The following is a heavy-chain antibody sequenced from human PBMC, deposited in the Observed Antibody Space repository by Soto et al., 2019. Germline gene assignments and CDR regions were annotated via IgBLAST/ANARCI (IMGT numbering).Heavy chain of an antibody. V-gene: IGHV1-18*04. CDR3: ARDPALGGPFDY. J-gene: IGHJ4*02. CDR1: GYTFTSYG. Sequence: EASVKVSCKASGYTFTSYGISWVRQAPGQGLEWMGWISAHNGNTNYAQKLQGRVTMTTDTSTSTAYMELRSLRSDDTAVYYCARDPALGGPFDYWGQGTLVTVSS. D-gene: IGHD3-16*01. CDR2: ISAHNGNT.